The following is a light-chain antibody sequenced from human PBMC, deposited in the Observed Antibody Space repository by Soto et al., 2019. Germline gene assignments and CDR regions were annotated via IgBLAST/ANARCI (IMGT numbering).Light chain of an antibody. J-gene: IGKJ4*01. Sequence: EIVLTQAPATLSLSPGHRASLSCRASQSVSTYLAWYQQKPGQAPRLLIYDASNRATGIPARFSGSGSGTDFTLTISSLEPEDFAFYYCQQRSGWPLTFGGGTKVDIK. CDR1: QSVSTY. V-gene: IGKV3-11*01. CDR3: QQRSGWPLT. CDR2: DAS.